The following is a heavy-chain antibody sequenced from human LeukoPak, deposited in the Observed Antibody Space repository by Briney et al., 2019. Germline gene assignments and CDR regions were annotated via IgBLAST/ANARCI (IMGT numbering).Heavy chain of an antibody. D-gene: IGHD6-19*01. CDR2: ITGDGSTT. CDR1: GGSFSDYY. CDR3: AKRSSGLIPYFDY. Sequence: ETLSLTCAVYGGSFSDYYMSWIRQAPGKGLEWVSSITGDGSTTYYADSVKGRFTFSRDDSKNTLYLQMNSLRADDTAVYYCAKRSSGLIPYFDYWGQGTLVTVSS. V-gene: IGHV3-23*01. J-gene: IGHJ4*02.